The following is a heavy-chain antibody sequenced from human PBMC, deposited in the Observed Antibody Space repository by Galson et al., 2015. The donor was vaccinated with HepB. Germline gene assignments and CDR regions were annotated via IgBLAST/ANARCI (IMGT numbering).Heavy chain of an antibody. CDR1: GDSVSSNSAA. J-gene: IGHJ5*02. CDR3: ARNVYYDTSGYYYKPGWIDP. CDR2: TYYRFKWYY. V-gene: IGHV6-1*01. D-gene: IGHD3-22*01. Sequence: CAISGDSVSSNSAAWNWTRQSPSRGLEWLGRTYYRFKWYYDYAVSVKSRITINPDISKNQFSLQLNSVTPEDTAVYYCARNVYYDTSGYYYKPGWIDPWGQGTLVTVSS.